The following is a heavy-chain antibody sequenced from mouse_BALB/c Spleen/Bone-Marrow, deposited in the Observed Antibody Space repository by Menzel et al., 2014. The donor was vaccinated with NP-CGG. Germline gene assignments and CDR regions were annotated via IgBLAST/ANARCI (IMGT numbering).Heavy chain of an antibody. CDR2: INSGGGNT. D-gene: IGHD4-1*01. V-gene: IGHV5-6*02. J-gene: IGHJ1*01. Sequence: DVMLVESGGDLVKPGGSLKLSCAASGFTFSTYGMSWVRQTPDKRLEWVATINSGGGNTYYLDSVKGRFTISRDNARNTLYLQMSSLKSEDTAMYYCARRGNWDVRRPFDVWGAGTTVTVSS. CDR3: ARRGNWDVRRPFDV. CDR1: GFTFSTYG.